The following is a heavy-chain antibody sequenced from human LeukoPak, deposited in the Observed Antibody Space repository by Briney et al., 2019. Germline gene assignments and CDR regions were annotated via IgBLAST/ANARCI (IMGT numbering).Heavy chain of an antibody. CDR1: GFTFSGHA. CDR2: ISGSGTST. D-gene: IGHD3-10*01. CDR3: AKVRRDSSGSFFDY. J-gene: IGHJ4*02. V-gene: IGHV3-23*01. Sequence: GGSLRVSCAASGFTFSGHAMTWVRQAPGKGLDWVSVISGSGTSTYYADSVKGRFTISRDNSKNTLNVQMNSLRAEDTAVYYCAKVRRDSSGSFFDYWGQGTLVTVSS.